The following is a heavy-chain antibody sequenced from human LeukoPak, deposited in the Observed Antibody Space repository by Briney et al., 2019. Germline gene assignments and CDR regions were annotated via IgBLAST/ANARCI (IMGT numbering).Heavy chain of an antibody. V-gene: IGHV3-74*01. Sequence: GGSLRLSCAASGFIFTDYWMYWVRQAPGKGLVWVSRINPDGGRISYADSVQGRFTISRDNAKNTVYLQMNSLRAEDTAVYYCARVGTGSWYFDLWGRGTLVTFSS. CDR1: GFIFTDYW. J-gene: IGHJ2*01. CDR3: ARVGTGSWYFDL. D-gene: IGHD3-10*01. CDR2: INPDGGRI.